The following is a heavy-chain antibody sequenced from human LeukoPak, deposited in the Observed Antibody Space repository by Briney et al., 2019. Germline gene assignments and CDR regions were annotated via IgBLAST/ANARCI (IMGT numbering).Heavy chain of an antibody. CDR3: ARDLTRYYYDSSGYYYLDY. CDR2: ISAYNGDT. Sequence: ASVKVSCKASGYTFTSYGISWVRQAPGQGLEWMGWISAYNGDTNYAQKLQGRVTMTTDTSTSTAYMELRRLRSDVTDVYYCARDLTRYYYDSSGYYYLDYWGQGTLVTVSS. D-gene: IGHD3-22*01. J-gene: IGHJ4*02. CDR1: GYTFTSYG. V-gene: IGHV1-18*01.